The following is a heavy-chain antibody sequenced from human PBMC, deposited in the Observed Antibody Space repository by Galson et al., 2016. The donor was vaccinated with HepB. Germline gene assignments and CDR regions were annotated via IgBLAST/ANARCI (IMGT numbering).Heavy chain of an antibody. CDR1: GFSLSTSGEG. Sequence: PALVKPTQTLTLTCTFSGFSLSTSGEGVGWTRQPPGKALEWLALIYWNDDKRYSPSLRSRLTITKDTSKNQVVLTMTNMDPVDTATYYCAHRRSGYCNSISCFYFDYWGQGALVTVSS. D-gene: IGHD2-2*01. J-gene: IGHJ4*02. CDR3: AHRRSGYCNSISCFYFDY. CDR2: IYWNDDK. V-gene: IGHV2-5*01.